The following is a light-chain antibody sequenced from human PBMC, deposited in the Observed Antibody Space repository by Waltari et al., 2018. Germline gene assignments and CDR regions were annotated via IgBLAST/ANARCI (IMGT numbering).Light chain of an antibody. Sequence: QSVLTQPPSTSGPPGQRVTISCSGRSPNIGTNTGTNYAYWYQHLPGTAPNPLIYRNDQRSSGVPDRFSGSKSGTSASLAISGLRSEDEAFYYCAAWDDSLKAWVFGGGTKLTVL. CDR3: AAWDDSLKAWV. J-gene: IGLJ3*02. V-gene: IGLV1-47*01. CDR1: SPNIGTNTGTNY. CDR2: RND.